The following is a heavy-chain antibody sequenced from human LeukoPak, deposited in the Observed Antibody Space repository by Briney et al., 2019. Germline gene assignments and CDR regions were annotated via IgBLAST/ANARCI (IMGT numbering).Heavy chain of an antibody. CDR3: ARAGYTISSYRFDY. CDR2: IYTTGMA. CDR1: GGSINSYW. J-gene: IGHJ4*02. D-gene: IGHD3-16*02. Sequence: SETLSLTCSVSGGSINSYWWSWIRQPAGKGLEFIGRIYTTGMANYNPSLKSRVSMSVDTSKNQFSLELRSVTAADTAVYFCARAGYTISSYRFDYCGQGALVTVSS. V-gene: IGHV4-4*07.